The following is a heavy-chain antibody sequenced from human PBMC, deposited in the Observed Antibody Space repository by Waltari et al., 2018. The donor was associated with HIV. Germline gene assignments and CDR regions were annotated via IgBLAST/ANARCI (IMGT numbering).Heavy chain of an antibody. CDR1: GFTFSSDG. Sequence: QVQLVESGGGVVQPGGSLSLSCAASGFTFSSDGMHWVRQAPGKGLEWVAFIRYDGSNKYYADSVKGRFTISRDNSKNTLYLQMNSLRAEDTAVYYCARDRDSSGYYFDYWGQGTLVTVSS. CDR2: IRYDGSNK. J-gene: IGHJ4*02. V-gene: IGHV3-30*02. D-gene: IGHD3-22*01. CDR3: ARDRDSSGYYFDY.